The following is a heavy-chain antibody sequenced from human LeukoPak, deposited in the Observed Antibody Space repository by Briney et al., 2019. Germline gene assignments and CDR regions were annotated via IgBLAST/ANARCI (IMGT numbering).Heavy chain of an antibody. CDR1: GFTFSSYW. Sequence: GGSLRLSCAASGFTFSSYWMNWARQAPGKGLEWVANIKPDGSAKFYVDSVKGRFTIARDNANNSLFLQMNTLTADDTAVYYCAREGPCASTSCLGDYWGQGILVTVSS. CDR3: AREGPCASTSCLGDY. D-gene: IGHD2-2*01. CDR2: IKPDGSAK. J-gene: IGHJ4*02. V-gene: IGHV3-7*03.